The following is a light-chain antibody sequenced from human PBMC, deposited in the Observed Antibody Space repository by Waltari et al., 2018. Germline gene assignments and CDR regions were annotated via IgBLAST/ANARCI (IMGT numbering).Light chain of an antibody. J-gene: IGKJ1*01. CDR2: GAS. Sequence: EIVMTPSPATLSVSPGERATLPCRASQSVSSNLPWYQQKPGQAPRLLIYGASTRATGIPARFSGSGSGTEFTLTISSMQSEDFAVYYCQQYNNWPPWTFGQGTKVEIK. CDR1: QSVSSN. CDR3: QQYNNWPPWT. V-gene: IGKV3-15*01.